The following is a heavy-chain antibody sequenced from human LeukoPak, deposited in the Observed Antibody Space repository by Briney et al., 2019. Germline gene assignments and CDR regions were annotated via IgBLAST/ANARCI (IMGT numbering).Heavy chain of an antibody. CDR3: AKGIYSSGWSYFDY. CDR1: GFTFSNSA. J-gene: IGHJ4*01. CDR2: LGGSGITT. V-gene: IGHV3-23*01. D-gene: IGHD6-19*01. Sequence: GGSLRLSCAASGFTFSNSAMSWVRQAPGKGLEWVSTLGGSGITTYYADSVKGRFTISRDNSKNTLYLQMNSLRAEDTAVYYCAKGIYSSGWSYFDYWGHGTLVTVPS.